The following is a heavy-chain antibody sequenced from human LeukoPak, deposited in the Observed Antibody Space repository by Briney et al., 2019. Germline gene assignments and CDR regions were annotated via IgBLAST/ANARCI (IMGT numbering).Heavy chain of an antibody. Sequence: SGTLSLTCGVSGGSITNTNYWTCVRQPPGKGLEWIGEVNLQGSTNYNPSLMGRVAISVDTSENHIPLQLTSVTAADTAVYYCAREGGPYRPLDYSGQGTLVTVSS. V-gene: IGHV4-4*02. CDR1: GGSITNTNY. CDR2: VNLQGST. J-gene: IGHJ4*02. CDR3: AREGGPYRPLDY.